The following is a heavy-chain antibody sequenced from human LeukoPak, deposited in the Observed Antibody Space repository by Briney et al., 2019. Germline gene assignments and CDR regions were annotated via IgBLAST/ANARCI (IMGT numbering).Heavy chain of an antibody. Sequence: PGGSLRLSCAASGFTFSSNWMHWVRQAPGKGLVWVSRINEDGSTTNYADSVKGRSTIFRDSAKNTLYLQMNSLRAEDTAVYYCATGIAGYLDYWGQGTLVIVSS. V-gene: IGHV3-74*01. J-gene: IGHJ4*02. CDR2: INEDGSTT. CDR3: ATGIAGYLDY. D-gene: IGHD2-15*01. CDR1: GFTFSSNW.